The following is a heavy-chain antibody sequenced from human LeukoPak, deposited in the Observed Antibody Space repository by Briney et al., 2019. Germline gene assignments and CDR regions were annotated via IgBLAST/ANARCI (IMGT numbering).Heavy chain of an antibody. V-gene: IGHV4-59*08. CDR2: IYYSGST. D-gene: IGHD2-21*01. CDR1: GGSISGYY. Sequence: PAEPLSLTCTVSGGSISGYYGSWIRQPRGKGLEWGGYIYYSGSTNYNPSLKSRVTISVDTSKNQFFLKLGSVTAADTAVYYCARRVISSTASFDYWGQGTLVTVSS. CDR3: ARRVISSTASFDY. J-gene: IGHJ4*02.